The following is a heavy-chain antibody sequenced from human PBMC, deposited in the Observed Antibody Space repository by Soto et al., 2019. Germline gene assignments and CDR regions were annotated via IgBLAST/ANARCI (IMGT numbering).Heavy chain of an antibody. Sequence: SETLSLTCTVSGGSISSGGYCWSWIRQHPGKGLEWIGYIYYSGSTYYNPSLKSRVTISVDTSKNQFSLKLSSVTAADTAVYYCARVRITICGADIKPNWFDHWGQGTLVTVS. J-gene: IGHJ5*02. CDR3: ARVRITICGADIKPNWFDH. CDR1: GGSISSGGYC. D-gene: IGHD3-3*01. CDR2: IYYSGST. V-gene: IGHV4-31*03.